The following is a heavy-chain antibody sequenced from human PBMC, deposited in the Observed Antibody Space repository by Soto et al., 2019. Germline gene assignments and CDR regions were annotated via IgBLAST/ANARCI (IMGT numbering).Heavy chain of an antibody. CDR1: GGSISSSSYY. CDR2: IYYSGST. Sequence: PSETLSLTCTVSGGSISSSSYYWGWIRQPPGKGLEWIGSIYYSGSTYYNPALKSRVTISVDTSKNQFSLKLSSVTAADTAGYYCATHYYGSGAVDYWGQGTLVTVSS. J-gene: IGHJ4*02. D-gene: IGHD3-10*01. V-gene: IGHV4-39*01. CDR3: ATHYYGSGAVDY.